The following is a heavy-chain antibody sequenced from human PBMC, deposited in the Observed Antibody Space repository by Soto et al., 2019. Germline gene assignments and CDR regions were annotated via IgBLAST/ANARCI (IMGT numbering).Heavy chain of an antibody. D-gene: IGHD3-3*01. CDR1: GVTVGSND. V-gene: IGHV3-66*01. Sequence: PGGSLSLSWAAAGVTVGSNDRSWVRPDPGKGLEWVSVIYSGGSTYYADSVKGRFTISRDNSKNTLYLQMNSLRAEDTAVYYCARDSFAFTIFGVAPYYLDVWGKGTTVTVSS. CDR3: ARDSFAFTIFGVAPYYLDV. J-gene: IGHJ6*03. CDR2: IYSGGST.